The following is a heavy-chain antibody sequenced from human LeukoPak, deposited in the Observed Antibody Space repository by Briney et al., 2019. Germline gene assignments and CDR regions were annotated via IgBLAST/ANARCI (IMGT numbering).Heavy chain of an antibody. D-gene: IGHD3-16*01. V-gene: IGHV3-30*04. CDR1: GFTFSSYA. J-gene: IGHJ4*02. CDR2: ISSDGRTE. Sequence: GGSLRLSCAASGFTFSSYAMHWVRQGPGKGLEWVAFISSDGRTEYNADSVKGRFTISRDNSKNTLYPQMNSLTTEDTAVYYCARGWGSGAWLIDSWGQGTLVSVSS. CDR3: ARGWGSGAWLIDS.